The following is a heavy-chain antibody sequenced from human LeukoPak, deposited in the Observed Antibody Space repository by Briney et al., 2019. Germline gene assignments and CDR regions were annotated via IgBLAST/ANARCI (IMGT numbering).Heavy chain of an antibody. Sequence: ASVKVSCKASGYTFTSYGISWVRQAPGQRLEWMGWINAGNGNTKYSQEFQGRVTITRDTSASTAYMELSSLRSEDMAVYYCARDTTIFGVAEYYFDYWGQGTLVTVSS. CDR3: ARDTTIFGVAEYYFDY. J-gene: IGHJ4*02. D-gene: IGHD3-3*01. V-gene: IGHV1-3*03. CDR1: GYTFTSYG. CDR2: INAGNGNT.